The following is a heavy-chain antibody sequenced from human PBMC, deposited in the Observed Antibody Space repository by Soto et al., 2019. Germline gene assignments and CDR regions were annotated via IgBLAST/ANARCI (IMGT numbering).Heavy chain of an antibody. CDR2: ILHTGGT. CDR3: ARLQFGEGFDY. CDR1: GGSIIGGGFS. Sequence: SETLSLTCAVSGGSIIGGGFSWIWIRQPPGKGLEWIGYILHTGGTQYNPSLESRVSMSVDKSKNQFSLHLTSVTAADTAVYYCARLQFGEGFDYWGQGALVTVSS. D-gene: IGHD3-10*01. V-gene: IGHV4-30-2*01. J-gene: IGHJ4*02.